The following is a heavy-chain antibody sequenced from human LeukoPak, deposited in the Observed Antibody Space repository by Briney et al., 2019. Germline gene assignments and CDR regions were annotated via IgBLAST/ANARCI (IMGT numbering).Heavy chain of an antibody. CDR3: ASRSTRVRGVIPQGWFDP. CDR1: GGSFSGYY. CDR2: INHSGST. J-gene: IGHJ5*02. Sequence: PSETLSLTCAVYGGSFSGYYWSWIRQPPGKGLEWIGEINHSGSTNYNPSLKSRVTISVDTSKNQFSLKLSSVTAADTAVYYCASRSTRVRGVIPQGWFDPWGQGTLVTVSS. D-gene: IGHD3-10*01. V-gene: IGHV4-34*01.